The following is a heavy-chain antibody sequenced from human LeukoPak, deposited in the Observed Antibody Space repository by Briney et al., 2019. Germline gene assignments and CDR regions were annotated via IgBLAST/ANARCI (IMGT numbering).Heavy chain of an antibody. CDR1: GFTFSSYE. CDR2: ISSSGSTI. CDR3: ARDIHSVAFDI. J-gene: IGHJ3*02. V-gene: IGHV3-48*03. Sequence: GGSLRLSCAASGFTFSSYEMNWVRQAPGKGLEWVSYISSSGSTIYYADSVKGRFTISRDNSKNTLYLQMNSLRAEDTAVYYCARDIHSVAFDIWGQATMVTVSS.